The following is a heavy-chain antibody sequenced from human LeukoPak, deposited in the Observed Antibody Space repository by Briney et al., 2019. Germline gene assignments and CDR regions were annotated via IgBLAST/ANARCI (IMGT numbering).Heavy chain of an antibody. V-gene: IGHV3-23*01. D-gene: IGHD3-22*01. Sequence: GGSLRLSCAGSGFTFSSYAMSWVRQAPGKGLEWVSGISGSGGNTYYADSVKGRFTISRDNSKNTLYLQMNSLRAEDTAVYYCAKGPYYDSSGGDYWGQGTLVTVSS. CDR2: ISGSGGNT. J-gene: IGHJ4*02. CDR1: GFTFSSYA. CDR3: AKGPYYDSSGGDY.